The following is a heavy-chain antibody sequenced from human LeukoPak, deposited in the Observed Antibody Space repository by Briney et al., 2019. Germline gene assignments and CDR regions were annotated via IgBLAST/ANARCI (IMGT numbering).Heavy chain of an antibody. CDR3: ASGSAVAGTGSVY. D-gene: IGHD6-19*01. J-gene: IGHJ4*02. CDR2: ISSSSSYI. Sequence: GGSLRLSCAASGFTFSSYSMNWVRQAPGKGLEWVSSISSSSSYIYYADSVKGRLTISRDNAKNSLYLQMNSLRAEDTAVYYCASGSAVAGTGSVYWGQGTLVTVSS. V-gene: IGHV3-21*01. CDR1: GFTFSSYS.